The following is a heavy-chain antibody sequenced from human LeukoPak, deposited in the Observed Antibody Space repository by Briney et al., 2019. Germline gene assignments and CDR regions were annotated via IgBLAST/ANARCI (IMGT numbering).Heavy chain of an antibody. V-gene: IGHV3-30-3*01. CDR3: AREIPPGYSSGSFDY. Sequence: GGSLTLSCAASGFTFSSYAMHWVRQAPGKGLAWVEVISYDGSNEYYADSVKGRFTISRDNSKNTLYLQMNSLRAEDTAVYYCAREIPPGYSSGSFDYWGQGTLVTVSS. CDR1: GFTFSSYA. J-gene: IGHJ4*02. CDR2: ISYDGSNE. D-gene: IGHD6-19*01.